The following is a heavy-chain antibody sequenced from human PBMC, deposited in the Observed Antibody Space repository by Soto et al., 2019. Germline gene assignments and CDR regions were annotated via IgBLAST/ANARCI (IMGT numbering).Heavy chain of an antibody. CDR3: ARVTTEFDY. D-gene: IGHD3-22*01. J-gene: IGHJ4*02. CDR2: IYHSGTT. Sequence: GSGGPTSPSGHYGRRLLQHPGKGLEWIGHIYHSGTTYYNPALKSRVSILIDTSKNQFSLNVTSVTSADTAVYYCARVTTEFDYWGLXTLVTVS. CDR1: GGPTSPSGHY. V-gene: IGHV4-31*02.